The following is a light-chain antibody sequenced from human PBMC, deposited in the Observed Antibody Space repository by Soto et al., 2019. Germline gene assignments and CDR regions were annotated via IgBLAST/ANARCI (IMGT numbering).Light chain of an antibody. CDR3: QQRSQWPPT. V-gene: IGKV3-11*01. Sequence: EIVLTQSPATLSLSPGQGASLSCRASQSVGSDLAWFQQKSCQAPRLLIYDVSNRAPGIPARFSGSGSGTDFTLTISSLEPEDFALYYCQQRSQWPPTFGGGTKVDIK. CDR1: QSVGSD. J-gene: IGKJ4*01. CDR2: DVS.